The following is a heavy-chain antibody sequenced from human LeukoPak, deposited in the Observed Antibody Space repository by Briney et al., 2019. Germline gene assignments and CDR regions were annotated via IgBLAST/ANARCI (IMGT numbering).Heavy chain of an antibody. CDR1: GFTFSSYE. CDR3: ARESSSGYSFDH. D-gene: IGHD3-22*01. Sequence: PGRSLRLSCAASGFTFSSYEMIWVRQAPGKGLEWVSYISSSGTTMYYADSVKGRFTISRDNAKNSLYLQMNSLRAEDTAVYFCARESSSGYSFDHWGQGMLVTVSS. J-gene: IGHJ4*02. CDR2: ISSSGTTM. V-gene: IGHV3-48*03.